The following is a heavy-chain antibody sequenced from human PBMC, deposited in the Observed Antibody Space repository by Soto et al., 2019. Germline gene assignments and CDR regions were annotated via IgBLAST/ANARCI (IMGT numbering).Heavy chain of an antibody. CDR1: GYTFTSYD. CDR2: MNPNSGNT. V-gene: IGHV1-8*01. J-gene: IGHJ3*02. D-gene: IGHD2-15*01. CDR3: ARRIVVVVAAHDAIDI. Sequence: ASVKVSCKASGYTFTSYDINWVRQATGQGLEWMGWMNPNSGNTGYAQKFQGRVTMTRNISISTAYMELSSLRSEDTAVYYCARRIVVVVAAHDAIDIWGQGTMVTVS.